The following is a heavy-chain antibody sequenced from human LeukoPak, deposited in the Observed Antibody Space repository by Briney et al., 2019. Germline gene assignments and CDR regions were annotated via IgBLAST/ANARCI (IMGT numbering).Heavy chain of an antibody. V-gene: IGHV3-33*06. Sequence: GRSLRLSCAASGFTFSSYGMHWVRQAPGEGLEGVAVIWYDGSNKYYADSVKGRFTISRDNSKNTLYLQMNSLRAEDTAVYYCAKEIVGATTVSDYWGQGTLVTVSS. CDR2: IWYDGSNK. D-gene: IGHD1-26*01. CDR3: AKEIVGATTVSDY. J-gene: IGHJ4*02. CDR1: GFTFSSYG.